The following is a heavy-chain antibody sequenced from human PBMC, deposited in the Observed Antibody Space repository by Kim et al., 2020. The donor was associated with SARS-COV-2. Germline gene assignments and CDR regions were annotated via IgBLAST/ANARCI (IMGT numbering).Heavy chain of an antibody. Sequence: GGSLRLSCAASGFTFSSYWMSWVRQAPGKGLEWVANIKQDGYEKYYVYSVKGRFTITRDNAKYSLYLQMNSLRAEDTAVYYCARVSSSSCDFDYWGQGTLVTVSS. CDR3: ARVSSSSCDFDY. V-gene: IGHV3-7*01. D-gene: IGHD6-13*01. CDR2: IKQDGYEK. J-gene: IGHJ4*02. CDR1: GFTFSSYW.